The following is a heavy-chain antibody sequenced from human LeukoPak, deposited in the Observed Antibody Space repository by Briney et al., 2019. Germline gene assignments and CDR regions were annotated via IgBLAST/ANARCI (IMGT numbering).Heavy chain of an antibody. J-gene: IGHJ5*02. CDR3: AGGSYPDWFDP. CDR2: IYTSGST. V-gene: IGHV4-61*02. CDR1: GGSISSGNYY. Sequence: SQTLSLTCTVSGGSISSGNYYWSWIRQPPGKGLEWIGRIYTSGSTNYNPSLKSRVTISVDTSKNQFSLKLSSVTAADTAVYYCAGGSYPDWFDPWGQGTLVTVSS. D-gene: IGHD1-26*01.